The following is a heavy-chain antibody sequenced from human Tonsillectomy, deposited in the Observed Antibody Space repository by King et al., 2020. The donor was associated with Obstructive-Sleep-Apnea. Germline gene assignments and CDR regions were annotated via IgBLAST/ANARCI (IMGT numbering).Heavy chain of an antibody. J-gene: IGHJ4*02. Sequence: VQLVESGGGLVQPGGSLRLSCAASGFTFTSYAMSWVRQAPGKGLEWVSTISGSGGDTYYADSVKGRFTISRDNSRNTLYLQMNSLKGEDTAVYYCARGMLVHAGGRAYQLLYGFDYWGQGTLVTVSS. CDR1: GFTFTSYA. CDR2: ISGSGGDT. D-gene: IGHD2-2*02. V-gene: IGHV3-23*04. CDR3: ARGMLVHAGGRAYQLLYGFDY.